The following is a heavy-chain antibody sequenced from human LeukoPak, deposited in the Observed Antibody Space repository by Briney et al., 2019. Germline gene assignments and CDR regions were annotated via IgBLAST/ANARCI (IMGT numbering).Heavy chain of an antibody. D-gene: IGHD3-9*01. J-gene: IGHJ6*03. Sequence: SETLSLTCTVSGGSISSYYWSWIRQPPGKGREWIGYIYYSGSTNYNPSLKSRVTISVDTSKNQFSLKLSSVTAADTAVYYCARGDYDILTGYSPYYYYMDVWGKGTTVTISS. CDR2: IYYSGST. V-gene: IGHV4-59*01. CDR1: GGSISSYY. CDR3: ARGDYDILTGYSPYYYYMDV.